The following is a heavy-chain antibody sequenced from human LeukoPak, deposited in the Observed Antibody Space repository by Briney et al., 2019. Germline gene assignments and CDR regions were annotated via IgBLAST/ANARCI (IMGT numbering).Heavy chain of an antibody. Sequence: PSETLSLTCAVYGGSFSGYYWSWIRQPPGKGLEWIGEINHSGSTNYNPSLKSRVTISVDTSKNQFSLKLSSVTAADTAVYYCARYDTAMVSCFDYRGQGTLVTVSS. D-gene: IGHD5-18*01. V-gene: IGHV4-34*01. CDR2: INHSGST. CDR3: ARYDTAMVSCFDY. J-gene: IGHJ4*02. CDR1: GGSFSGYY.